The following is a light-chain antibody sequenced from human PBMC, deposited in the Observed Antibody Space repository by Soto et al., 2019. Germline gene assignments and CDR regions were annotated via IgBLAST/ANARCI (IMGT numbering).Light chain of an antibody. CDR2: KAS. CDR1: QSINNW. V-gene: IGKV1-5*03. Sequence: DIQMTQSPSTLSASVGDRVTITCRASQSINNWLAWFQQKPGKAPKVLIYKASNLESGVPSRFSGRGSGKEFTLTISSLQPDDFATYYCQQYNTYSWTFGQGTKVEIK. CDR3: QQYNTYSWT. J-gene: IGKJ1*01.